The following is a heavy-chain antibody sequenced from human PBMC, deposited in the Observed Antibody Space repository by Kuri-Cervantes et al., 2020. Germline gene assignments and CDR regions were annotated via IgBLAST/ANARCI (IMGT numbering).Heavy chain of an antibody. Sequence: GSLRLSCAVFGETFSGYYWSWIRQPPGKGLEWIGEINHSGSTKYNPSLKSRVTISVDTSKNQFSLRLSPVTAADTAVYYCARTGYSYGHFDYWGRGTVVTVSS. J-gene: IGHJ4*02. D-gene: IGHD5-18*01. CDR3: ARTGYSYGHFDY. CDR1: GETFSGYY. V-gene: IGHV4-34*01. CDR2: INHSGST.